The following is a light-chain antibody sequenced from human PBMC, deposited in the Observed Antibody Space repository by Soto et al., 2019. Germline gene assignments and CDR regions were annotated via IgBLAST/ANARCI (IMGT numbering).Light chain of an antibody. J-gene: IGKJ4*01. CDR1: QSVTSN. CDR2: GAS. V-gene: IGKV3-15*01. CDR3: QQYDYWPVT. Sequence: EVVMTQSPATLSVSPGERVTFSCRASQSVTSNLAWYQHKPGQAPRLLISGASTGATDIPARFSGSGSGTEFTLTNNSLQSEDFSVYYCQQYDYWPVTFGGGTKVEIK.